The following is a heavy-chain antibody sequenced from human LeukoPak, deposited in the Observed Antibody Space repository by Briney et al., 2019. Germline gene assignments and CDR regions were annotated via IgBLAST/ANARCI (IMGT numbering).Heavy chain of an antibody. CDR1: GFTFSSYA. V-gene: IGHV3-23*01. Sequence: GGSLRLSCAASGFTFSSYAMSWVRRAPGKGLEWVSTFSGRGNTYFADSVKGRFTISRDNSKNTFHLQMTSLRAEDTALYYCATSRGIEQWLITAFDVWGQGTMVSVSS. CDR3: ATSRGIEQWLITAFDV. D-gene: IGHD6-19*01. CDR2: FSGRGNT. J-gene: IGHJ3*01.